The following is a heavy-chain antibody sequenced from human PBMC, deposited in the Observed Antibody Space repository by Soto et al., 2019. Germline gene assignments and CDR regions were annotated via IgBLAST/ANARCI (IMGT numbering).Heavy chain of an antibody. CDR3: ARTSGWYRDYYFDY. D-gene: IGHD6-19*01. CDR1: GGSISSYY. J-gene: IGHJ4*02. V-gene: IGHV4-59*08. CDR2: IYYSGST. Sequence: SETLSLTCTVSGGSISSYYWSWIRQPPGKGLEWIGYIYYSGSTNYNPSLKSRVTISADTSKNQFSLKLSSVTAADTAVYYCARTSGWYRDYYFDYWGQGTLVTVSS.